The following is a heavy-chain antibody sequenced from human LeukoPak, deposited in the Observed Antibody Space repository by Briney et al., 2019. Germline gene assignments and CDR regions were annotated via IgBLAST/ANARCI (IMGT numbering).Heavy chain of an antibody. CDR2: ISGSGGST. J-gene: IGHJ6*02. CDR3: AKGTFDYYDSSGYYSHDYYYYGMDV. Sequence: PGGSLRLSCAASGFTFNSYAMSWVRQAPGKGLEWVSAISGSGGSTYYADSVKGRFTISRDNSKNTLYLQMNSLRAEDTAVYYCAKGTFDYYDSSGYYSHDYYYYGMDVWGQGTTVTVSS. CDR1: GFTFNSYA. V-gene: IGHV3-23*01. D-gene: IGHD3-22*01.